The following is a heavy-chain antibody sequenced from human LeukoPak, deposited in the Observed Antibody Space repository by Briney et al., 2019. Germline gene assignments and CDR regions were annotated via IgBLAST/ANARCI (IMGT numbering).Heavy chain of an antibody. V-gene: IGHV1-8*03. CDR1: GYTFTSYD. Sequence: ASVKVSCKASGYTFTSYDTNWVRQATGQGLEWMGWMNPNSGNTGYAQKFQGRVTITRNTSISTAYMELSSLRSEDTAVYYCARVGDAYYGSGSYFDYWGQGTLVAVSS. D-gene: IGHD3-10*01. CDR3: ARVGDAYYGSGSYFDY. J-gene: IGHJ4*02. CDR2: MNPNSGNT.